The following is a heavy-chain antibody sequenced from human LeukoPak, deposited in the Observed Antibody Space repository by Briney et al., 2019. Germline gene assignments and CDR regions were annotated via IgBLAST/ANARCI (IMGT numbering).Heavy chain of an antibody. CDR2: ISYDGSLK. CDR3: AREAVGAIYFDY. J-gene: IGHJ4*02. V-gene: IGHV3-30-3*01. CDR1: GFTFRSYA. Sequence: GGSLRLSCAASGFTFRSYAMSWVRQAPGKGLEWVAIISYDGSLKYYADSVKGRFTISRDNSKNTLYLQMSSLRTEDTAVYYCAREAVGAIYFDYWGQGTLVTVSS. D-gene: IGHD1-26*01.